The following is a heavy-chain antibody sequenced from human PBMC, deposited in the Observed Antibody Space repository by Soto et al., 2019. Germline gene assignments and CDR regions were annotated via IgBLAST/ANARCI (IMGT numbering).Heavy chain of an antibody. CDR3: ATSYGNAGYTF. J-gene: IGHJ4*02. CDR2: MHYTGFS. Sequence: SETLSLTCSFSGDSVTSHYVTWIRQSPEKGLEWIGYMHYTGFSHYNPSLTSRLTISVDKSKNQFTLQLTSVTVADTAVYYCATSYGNAGYTFWGQGTQVTVSS. V-gene: IGHV4-59*02. D-gene: IGHD4-4*01. CDR1: GDSVTSHY.